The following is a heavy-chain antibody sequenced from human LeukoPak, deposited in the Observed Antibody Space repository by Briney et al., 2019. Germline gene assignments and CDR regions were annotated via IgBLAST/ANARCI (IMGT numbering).Heavy chain of an antibody. CDR1: GFTFSGDW. CDR3: VTKVTTMGDN. V-gene: IGHV3-74*01. Sequence: GGSLRLSCAASGFTFSGDWMHWGRQAPGQGLVWVSRINSDGSTTICAGSVKGRFTISRENAKTMLDLQMNSLRAEDTAVYYCVTKVTTMGDNWGQGTLVTVSS. J-gene: IGHJ4*02. CDR2: INSDGSTT. D-gene: IGHD4-23*01.